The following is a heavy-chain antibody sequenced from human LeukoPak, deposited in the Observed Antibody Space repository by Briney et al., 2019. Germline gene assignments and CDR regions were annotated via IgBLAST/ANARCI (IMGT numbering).Heavy chain of an antibody. D-gene: IGHD3-22*01. V-gene: IGHV4-59*01. CDR1: GGSISSYY. CDR2: IYYSGST. Sequence: SETLSLTCTVSGGSISSYYWSWIRQPPGKGLEWIGYIYYSGSTNYNPSPKSRVTISVDTSKNQFSLKLSSVTAADTAVYYCATSHDSSGYYYVSWGQGTLVTVSS. J-gene: IGHJ4*02. CDR3: ATSHDSSGYYYVS.